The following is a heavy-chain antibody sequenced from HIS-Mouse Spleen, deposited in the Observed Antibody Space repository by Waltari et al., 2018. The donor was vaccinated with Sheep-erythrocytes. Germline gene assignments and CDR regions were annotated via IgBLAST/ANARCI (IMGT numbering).Heavy chain of an antibody. Sequence: QVQLQESGPGLVKPSETLSLPCTVSGGSISSYYWSWIRQAPGKGLEWIGYFYYSGRTNYNPSLKSRVTLSVDTSRTHFSLNLSSVTASDTAVYYCARISSRDYYDSSGYYYSDAFDIWGQGTMVTVSS. V-gene: IGHV4-59*08. CDR1: GGSISSYY. CDR3: ARISSRDYYDSSGYYYSDAFDI. J-gene: IGHJ3*02. CDR2: FYYSGRT. D-gene: IGHD3-22*01.